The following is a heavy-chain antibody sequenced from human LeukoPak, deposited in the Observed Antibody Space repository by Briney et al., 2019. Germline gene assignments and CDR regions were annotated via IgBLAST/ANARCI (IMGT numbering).Heavy chain of an antibody. CDR3: ARGATKAFDI. CDR1: GFTFRSYW. D-gene: IGHD5-12*01. J-gene: IGHJ3*02. CDR2: MNQEGSEK. Sequence: SGGSLRLSCGASGFTFRSYWMSWVRQAPGKGLEWLAHMNQEGSEKTYADSVKGRFTISRDNSKNTLYLQMNSLRAEDTAVYYCARGATKAFDIWGQGTMVTVSS. V-gene: IGHV3-7*01.